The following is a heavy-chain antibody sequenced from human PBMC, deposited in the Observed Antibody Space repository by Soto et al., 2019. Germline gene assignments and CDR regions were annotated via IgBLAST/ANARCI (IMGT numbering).Heavy chain of an antibody. V-gene: IGHV3-23*01. CDR1: GFTLRDYA. J-gene: IGHJ2*01. CDR3: AKAGGVYWYFDL. CDR2: ISGRGGNT. Sequence: EVQLLESGGTLVQPGGSLRLSCAASGFTLRDYAMSWVRQAPGKGLEWVSSISGRGGNTYYADSVKGRFTISRDNSKNTLLLQMSSLRAEDTAVYYCAKAGGVYWYFDLWGRGTLVTVSS. D-gene: IGHD3-3*01.